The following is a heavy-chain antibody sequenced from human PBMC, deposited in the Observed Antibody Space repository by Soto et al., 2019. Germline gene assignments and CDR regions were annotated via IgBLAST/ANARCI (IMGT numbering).Heavy chain of an antibody. CDR1: GFTFRNFA. V-gene: IGHV3-23*01. CDR3: AKAGTSCCYFYYMDV. Sequence: EVQLLLESGGGLVQPGGSLRLSCAASGFTFRNFALSWVRQAPGKGLEWVSGISASGDKTDYADSEKGRFTISRDNSKNTFDLQMNRLRAEDTAVYYCAKAGTSCCYFYYMDVWGKGTTVTVSS. D-gene: IGHD2-2*01. J-gene: IGHJ6*03. CDR2: ISASGDKT.